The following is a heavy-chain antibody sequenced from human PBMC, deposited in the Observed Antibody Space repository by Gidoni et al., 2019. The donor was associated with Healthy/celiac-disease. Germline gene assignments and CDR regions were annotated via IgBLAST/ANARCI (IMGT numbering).Heavy chain of an antibody. J-gene: IGHJ5*02. D-gene: IGHD6-6*01. CDR1: GRSFSGHY. CDR3: ARGRRAARPPPLDP. V-gene: IGHV4-34*01. Sequence: QVQLQQWGAGLLTASETPSLICAVYGRSFSGHYWGWSRQPPVKGLEWIGEINHSGSTNYNPSLKSRVTISVDKSKNQFSLKLSSVTAADTAVYYCARGRRAARPPPLDPWGQGTLVTVSS. CDR2: INHSGST.